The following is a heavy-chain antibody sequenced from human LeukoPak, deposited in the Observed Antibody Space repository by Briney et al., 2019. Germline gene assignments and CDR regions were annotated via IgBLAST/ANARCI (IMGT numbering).Heavy chain of an antibody. J-gene: IGHJ4*02. CDR3: ARDPTQWLVFRTFEVKGYYFDY. CDR1: GYTFTSYA. CDR2: INAGNGNT. V-gene: IGHV1-3*01. Sequence: GASVKVSCKASGYTFTSYAMHWVRQAPGQRLEWMGWINAGNGNTKYSQKFQGRVTITRDTSASTAYMELSSLRSEDTAVYYCARDPTQWLVFRTFEVKGYYFDYWGQGTLVTVSS. D-gene: IGHD6-19*01.